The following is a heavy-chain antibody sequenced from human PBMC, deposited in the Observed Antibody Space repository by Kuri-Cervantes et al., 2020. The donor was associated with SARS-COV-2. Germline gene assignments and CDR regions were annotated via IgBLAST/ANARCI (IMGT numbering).Heavy chain of an antibody. CDR3: VREAPGSASGITSFDL. Sequence: GGSLRLSCAASGFTLSACDMHWVRQVTVKGLEWVSTIATSGDTYYLNSVKGRFTISRESARNSLYLQMNSLRVEDTAVYYCVREAPGSASGITSFDLWGRGTLVTVSS. J-gene: IGHJ2*01. V-gene: IGHV3-13*01. D-gene: IGHD3-10*01. CDR1: GFTLSACD. CDR2: IATSGDT.